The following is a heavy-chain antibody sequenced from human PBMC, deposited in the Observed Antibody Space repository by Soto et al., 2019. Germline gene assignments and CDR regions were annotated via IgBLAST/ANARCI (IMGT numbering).Heavy chain of an antibody. D-gene: IGHD3-3*01. Sequence: EVQLVESGGGLVKPGGSLRLSCTASGFTFSNVGMHWVRQAAGKGLEWVGGIKSKTDGGTTDYAAPVKGRFTISRDDSKNTLYLQMHSLKTEDTAMYYCVTVAYYERSGGQGTLVTVSS. CDR2: IKSKTDGGTT. V-gene: IGHV3-15*07. CDR1: GFTFSNVG. CDR3: VTVAYYERS. J-gene: IGHJ4*02.